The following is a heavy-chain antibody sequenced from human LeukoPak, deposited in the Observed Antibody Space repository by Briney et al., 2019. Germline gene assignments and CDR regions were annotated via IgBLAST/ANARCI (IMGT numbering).Heavy chain of an antibody. Sequence: GGSLRLSCAASGFTFSSHWMSWVRQAPGKGLEWVANIKEDGSEIYYVDSVKGRFTISRDNAKNSLYLQMNSLRAEDTAVYYCARGPHEITIFGETMDVWGKGTTVTVSS. CDR3: ARGPHEITIFGETMDV. D-gene: IGHD3-3*01. CDR1: GFTFSSHW. CDR2: IKEDGSEI. J-gene: IGHJ6*03. V-gene: IGHV3-7*01.